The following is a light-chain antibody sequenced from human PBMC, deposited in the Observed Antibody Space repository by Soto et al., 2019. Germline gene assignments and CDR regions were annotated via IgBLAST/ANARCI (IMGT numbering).Light chain of an antibody. CDR3: CSFTSSSPRV. CDR2: EVS. J-gene: IGLJ1*01. V-gene: IGLV2-14*01. CDR1: NSDVGGYNY. Sequence: QSVLTQPASVSGSPGQSITITCTGTNSDVGGYNYVSWYQLHPGKVPKLIIYEVSNRPSGVSNRFSGSKSGNTASLTISGLQAEDESDYYCCSFTSSSPRVFGTGTKLTVL.